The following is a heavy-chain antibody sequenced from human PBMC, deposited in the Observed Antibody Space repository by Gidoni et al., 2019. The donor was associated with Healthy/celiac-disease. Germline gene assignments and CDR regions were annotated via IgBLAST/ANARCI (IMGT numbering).Heavy chain of an antibody. CDR3: ANPRVDDFSAGGYYYYYGMDV. V-gene: IGHV3-30*18. CDR1: GFTFSSYG. D-gene: IGHD3-3*01. CDR2: ISYDGSNK. Sequence: QVQLVESGGGVVQPGRSLRLSCAASGFTFSSYGMHWVRQAPGKGLEWVAVISYDGSNKYYADSVKGRFTISRDNSKNTLYLQMNSLRAEDTAVYYCANPRVDDFSAGGYYYYYGMDVWGQGTTVTVSS. J-gene: IGHJ6*02.